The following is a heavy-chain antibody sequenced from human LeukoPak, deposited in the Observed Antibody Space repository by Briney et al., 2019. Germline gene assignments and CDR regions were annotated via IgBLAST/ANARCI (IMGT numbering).Heavy chain of an antibody. V-gene: IGHV3-30*04. CDR2: ISYDGSNK. D-gene: IGHD6-6*01. CDR1: GFTFSSYA. CDR3: ARGQDSSSPFFDY. J-gene: IGHJ4*02. Sequence: PGGSLRLSCAASGFTFSSYAMHWVRQAPGKGLEWVAVISYDGSNKYYADSVKGRFTISRDNSKNTLYLQMNSLRAEDTAVYYCARGQDSSSPFFDYWGQGTLVTVSS.